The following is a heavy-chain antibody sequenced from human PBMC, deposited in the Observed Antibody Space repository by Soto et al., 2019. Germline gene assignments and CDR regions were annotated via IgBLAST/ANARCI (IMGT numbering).Heavy chain of an antibody. CDR2: IYHSGST. CDR3: ARGRDQWIKLWRRYNSLDP. D-gene: IGHD5-18*01. Sequence: PWETLSLTCAVSGGSISSSNWWSWVRQPPGKGLEWIGEIYHSGSTNYNPSLKSRVTISVDKSKNQFSLKLSSVTAADTAVYYCARGRDQWIKLWRRYNSLDPWGQGTMVTVSS. J-gene: IGHJ5*02. CDR1: GGSISSSNW. V-gene: IGHV4-4*02.